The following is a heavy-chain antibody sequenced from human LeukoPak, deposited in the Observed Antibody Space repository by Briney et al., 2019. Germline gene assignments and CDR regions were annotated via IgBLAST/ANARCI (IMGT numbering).Heavy chain of an antibody. J-gene: IGHJ3*02. V-gene: IGHV1-18*01. CDR1: GGTFSSYA. CDR3: ARSITMVRGVHDAFDI. CDR2: ISPYNGNT. D-gene: IGHD3-10*01. Sequence: ASVKVSCKASGGTFSSYAISWVRQAPGQGLEWVGWISPYNGNTNYAQKFQGRVAMTTEAATSTAYMEVRSLTSDDTAVFYCARSITMVRGVHDAFDIWGQGTTVTVSS.